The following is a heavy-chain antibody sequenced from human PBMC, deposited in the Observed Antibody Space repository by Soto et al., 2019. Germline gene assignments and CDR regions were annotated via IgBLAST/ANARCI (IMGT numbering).Heavy chain of an antibody. CDR2: LNTGDGNT. CDR3: ASGEDYGSARDVFDH. V-gene: IGHV1-18*04. CDR1: GYSFSTYG. Sequence: QVLLVQSGAEVKKPGASVKVSCKASGYSFSTYGVSWVRQAPGQGLEGMGWLNTGDGNTAYARKLQGRITWTTDTSATTAYMELRSLRSDDTAIYYCASGEDYGSARDVFDHWGQGTLVTVSS. D-gene: IGHD3-10*01. J-gene: IGHJ4*02.